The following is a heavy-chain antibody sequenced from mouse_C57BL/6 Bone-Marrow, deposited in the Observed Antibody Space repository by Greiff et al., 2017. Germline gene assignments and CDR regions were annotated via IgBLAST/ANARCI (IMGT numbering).Heavy chain of an antibody. V-gene: IGHV14-4*01. Sequence: EVQREESGAELVRPGASVKLSCTASGFNIKDDYMHWVKQRPEQGLEWIGWIDPENGDTEYASKFKGKATITADTSSNTAYMQLSSLTSEDTAVYYFTTVVHYWGQGTTLTVSS. CDR2: IDPENGDT. CDR3: TTVVHY. D-gene: IGHD1-1*01. J-gene: IGHJ2*01. CDR1: GFNIKDDY.